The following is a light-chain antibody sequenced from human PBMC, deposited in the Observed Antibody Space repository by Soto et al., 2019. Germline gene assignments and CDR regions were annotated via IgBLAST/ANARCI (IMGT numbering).Light chain of an antibody. J-gene: IGKJ4*01. CDR1: QSVSSSD. Sequence: EIVLTQSPGTLSLSPGERATLSCRASQSVSSSDLAWYQQKPGQAPRLLIYGASSRATGIPDRFSGSGSGTDLTLTISRLEPEDFAVYYCQQYGSSPLTFGGGTKVEIK. CDR2: GAS. V-gene: IGKV3-20*01. CDR3: QQYGSSPLT.